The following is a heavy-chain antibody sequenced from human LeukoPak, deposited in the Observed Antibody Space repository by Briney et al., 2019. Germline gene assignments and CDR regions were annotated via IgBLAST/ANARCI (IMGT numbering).Heavy chain of an antibody. CDR1: GFTFSSYG. J-gene: IGHJ1*01. CDR2: IRYDGSNK. D-gene: IGHD2-2*01. CDR3: AKDISIYCSSTSCYGAEYFQH. Sequence: GGSLRLSCAASGFTFSSYGMHWVHQAPGKGLEWVAFIRYDGSNKYYADSVKGRFTISRDNSKNTLYLQMNSLRAEDTAVYYCAKDISIYCSSTSCYGAEYFQHWGQGTLVTVSS. V-gene: IGHV3-30*02.